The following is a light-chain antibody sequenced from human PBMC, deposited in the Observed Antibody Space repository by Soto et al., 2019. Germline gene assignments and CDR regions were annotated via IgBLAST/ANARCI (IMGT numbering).Light chain of an antibody. V-gene: IGLV2-8*01. J-gene: IGLJ1*01. CDR1: SSDIGAYIY. Sequence: QSALTQPPSASGSPGQSVTTSCTGTSSDIGAYIYVSWYQQHPGKAPKLMISEVSRRPSGVPERFSGSKSGNTASLTVSGLQADDEAHYYCSSYAGSNNFVFGTGTKVTV. CDR3: SSYAGSNNFV. CDR2: EVS.